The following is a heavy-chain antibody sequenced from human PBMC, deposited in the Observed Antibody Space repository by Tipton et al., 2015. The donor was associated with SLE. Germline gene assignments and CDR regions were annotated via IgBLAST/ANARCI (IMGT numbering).Heavy chain of an antibody. Sequence: SLRLSCAASGFTFSSYAMSWVRQAPGKGLEWVSGISGSGGTTYDADSVKGRFTISRDNSKSTLYLQMNSLRAEDTAIYHCAKEEGFYTNSPIDYWGQGTLVTVSS. D-gene: IGHD2-2*02. J-gene: IGHJ4*02. CDR3: AKEEGFYTNSPIDY. CDR1: GFTFSSYA. CDR2: ISGSGGTT. V-gene: IGHV3-23*01.